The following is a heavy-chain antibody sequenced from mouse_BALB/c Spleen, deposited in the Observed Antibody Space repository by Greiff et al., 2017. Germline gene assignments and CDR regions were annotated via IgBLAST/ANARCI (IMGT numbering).Heavy chain of an antibody. CDR2: INPYNDGT. CDR3: ARYEDYDALDY. CDR1: GYTFTSYV. D-gene: IGHD2-4*01. Sequence: EVKLQESGPELVKPGASVKMSCKASGYTFTSYVMHWVKQKPGQGLEWIGYINPYNDGTKYNEKFKGKATLTSDKSSSTAYMELSSLTSEDSAVYYCARYEDYDALDYWGQGTTLTVSS. V-gene: IGHV1-14*01. J-gene: IGHJ2*01.